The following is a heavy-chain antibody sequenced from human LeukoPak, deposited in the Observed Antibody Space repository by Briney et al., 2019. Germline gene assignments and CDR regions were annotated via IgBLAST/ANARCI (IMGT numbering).Heavy chain of an antibody. D-gene: IGHD5-12*01. Sequence: GGSLRLSCAASGFTFNSYSMNWVRQAPGKGLEWVSYISSSSSTIYYADSVKGRFTISRDNAKNSLYLQMKSLRAEDTAVYYCVRDAGYSGYVFGYWGQGTLVTVSS. V-gene: IGHV3-48*01. J-gene: IGHJ4*02. CDR3: VRDAGYSGYVFGY. CDR2: ISSSSSTI. CDR1: GFTFNSYS.